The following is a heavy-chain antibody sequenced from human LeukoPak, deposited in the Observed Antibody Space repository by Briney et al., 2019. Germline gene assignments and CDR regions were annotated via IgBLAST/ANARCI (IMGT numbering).Heavy chain of an antibody. CDR1: GYTFTGYY. Sequence: ASVKVSCKASGYTFTGYYMHWVRQAPGQGLEWMGWINPNSGGTNYAQKFQGRVTMTRDTSMSTAYMELSRLRSDDTAVYYCARGGYCSSTSCFNFDYWGQGTLVTVSS. CDR2: INPNSGGT. V-gene: IGHV1-2*02. J-gene: IGHJ4*02. D-gene: IGHD2-2*01. CDR3: ARGGYCSSTSCFNFDY.